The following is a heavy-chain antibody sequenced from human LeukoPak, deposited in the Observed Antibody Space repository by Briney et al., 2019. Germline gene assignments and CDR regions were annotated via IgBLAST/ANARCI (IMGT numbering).Heavy chain of an antibody. Sequence: PAGSLRLSCTAAGMTFSKGRMHWVRQRPGNRLVWVSRINSDGSITTYADSVRGRFTISRDNAKSTLYLQMNSLRAEDTAVYYCASSTQIWKYADYWGQGALVSVST. CDR1: GMTFSKGR. D-gene: IGHD1-7*01. CDR2: INSDGSIT. J-gene: IGHJ4*02. V-gene: IGHV3-74*01. CDR3: ASSTQIWKYADY.